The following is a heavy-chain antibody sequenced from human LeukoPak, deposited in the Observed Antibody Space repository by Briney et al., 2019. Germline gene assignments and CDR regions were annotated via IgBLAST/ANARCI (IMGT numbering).Heavy chain of an antibody. CDR2: INPNSGGT. J-gene: IGHJ5*02. CDR3: ARVWGSYSLFDP. D-gene: IGHD1-26*01. Sequence: ASVKVSCKASGYTFTGYYMHWVRQAPGQGLEWMGWINPNSGGTNYAQKFQGRVTMTRDTSISTAYMELSRLRSDNTAVYYCARVWGSYSLFDPWGQGTLVTVSS. CDR1: GYTFTGYY. V-gene: IGHV1-2*02.